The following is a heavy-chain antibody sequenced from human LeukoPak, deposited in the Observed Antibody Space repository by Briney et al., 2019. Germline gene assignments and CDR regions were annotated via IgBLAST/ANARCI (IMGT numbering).Heavy chain of an antibody. CDR3: ARGDFCSKSNCYLRPMDV. Sequence: SETLSLTCTVSGGSISDYYWNWIRQPPGKGLKWIGYIYYSGSTTYNPSLKSRVTMSVDTAKNQFSLIVRSVTAADTAVYYCARGDFCSKSNCYLRPMDVWGKGTTVSVSS. CDR2: IYYSGST. V-gene: IGHV4-59*01. D-gene: IGHD3-3*01. J-gene: IGHJ6*03. CDR1: GGSISDYY.